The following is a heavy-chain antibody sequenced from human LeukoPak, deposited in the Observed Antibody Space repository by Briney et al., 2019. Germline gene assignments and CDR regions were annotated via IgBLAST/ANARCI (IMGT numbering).Heavy chain of an antibody. Sequence: GGSLRLSCTPSGFTFNSYAMFWVRQAPGKGLEWVSLIWYDGSNEYYADSVKGRFTISRDNSKNTLYLQMNSLRAEDTAVYYCARARGWQPNYYYYYMDVWGTGTTVTVSS. CDR2: IWYDGSNE. D-gene: IGHD2-15*01. CDR1: GFTFNSYA. CDR3: ARARGWQPNYYYYYMDV. V-gene: IGHV3-33*07. J-gene: IGHJ6*03.